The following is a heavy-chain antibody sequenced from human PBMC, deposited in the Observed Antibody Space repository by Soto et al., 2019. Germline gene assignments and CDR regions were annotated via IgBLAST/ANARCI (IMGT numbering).Heavy chain of an antibody. V-gene: IGHV4-34*01. CDR3: ARGRIAVVTYYYYYGMDV. D-gene: IGHD3-22*01. CDR2: INHSGST. CDR1: GGSFSGYY. Sequence: SETLSLTCAVYGGSFSGYYWSWIRQPPGKGLEWIGEINHSGSTNYNPSLKSRVTISVDTSKNQFSLKLSSVTAADTAVYYCARGRIAVVTYYYYYGMDVWGQGTTVTVSS. J-gene: IGHJ6*02.